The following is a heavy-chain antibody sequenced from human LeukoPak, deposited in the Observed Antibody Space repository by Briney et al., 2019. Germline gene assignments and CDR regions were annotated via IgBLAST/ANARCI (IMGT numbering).Heavy chain of an antibody. CDR2: IYASGST. CDR3: ARDGGSYSLEY. J-gene: IGHJ4*02. D-gene: IGHD1-26*01. CDR1: GGSIIGTTYY. Sequence: SETLSLTRTVSGGSIIGTTYYWSWIRQPAGKGLEWIGRIYASGSTSYNPSLKSRVTISVDTSKNQFSLKLSSVTAADTAIYFCARDGGSYSLEYWGRGTLVTVSS. V-gene: IGHV4-61*02.